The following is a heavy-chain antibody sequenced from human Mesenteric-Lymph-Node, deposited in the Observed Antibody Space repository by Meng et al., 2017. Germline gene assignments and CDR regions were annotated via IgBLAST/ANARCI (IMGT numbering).Heavy chain of an antibody. CDR2: ISSSSYTT. J-gene: IGHJ6*02. CDR3: ARERHAAGYYYYGMDV. CDR1: GFTFSDYY. D-gene: IGHD2-15*01. V-gene: IGHV3-11*01. Sequence: GESLKISCEASGFTFSDYYMTWIRQAPGKGLECISYISSSSYTTYYEDSVEGRFTISRDNAKGSLYLLMDSLRVEDTAVYYCARERHAAGYYYYGMDVWGQGTTVTVSS.